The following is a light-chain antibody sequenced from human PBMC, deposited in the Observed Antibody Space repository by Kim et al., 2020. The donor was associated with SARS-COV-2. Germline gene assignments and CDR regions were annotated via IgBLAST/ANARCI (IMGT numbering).Light chain of an antibody. Sequence: GQRVTISCSGSSSNSESNTVNWYQQLPGTAPKLLIYSNNQRPSGVPDRVSGSKSGTSASLAISGLQSEDEADYYCAAWDDSLNGVVFGGGTKLTVL. CDR1: SSNSESNT. V-gene: IGLV1-44*01. J-gene: IGLJ2*01. CDR2: SNN. CDR3: AAWDDSLNGVV.